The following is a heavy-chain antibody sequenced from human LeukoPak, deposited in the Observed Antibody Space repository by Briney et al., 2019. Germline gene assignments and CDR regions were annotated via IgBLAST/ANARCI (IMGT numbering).Heavy chain of an antibody. D-gene: IGHD1-26*01. J-gene: IGHJ4*02. CDR2: IYYSGST. V-gene: IGHV4-39*07. CDR1: GGSISSSSYY. CDR3: ARGVVGATLVY. Sequence: PSETLSLTCTVSGGSISSSSYYWGWIRQPPGKGLEWIGSIYYSGSTYYNPSLKSRVTISVDTSKNQFSLKLSSVTAADTAVYYCARGVVGATLVYWGQGTLVTVSS.